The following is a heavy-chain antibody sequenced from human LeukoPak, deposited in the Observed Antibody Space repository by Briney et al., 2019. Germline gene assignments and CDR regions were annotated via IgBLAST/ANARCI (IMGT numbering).Heavy chain of an antibody. CDR3: ARDRQYSSFFDY. CDR1: GGSISSSSYY. D-gene: IGHD6-6*01. Sequence: SETLSLTCTVSGGSISSSSYYWGWIRQPAGKGLEWIGRIYTSGSTNYNPSLKSRVTMSVDTSKNQFSLKLSSVTAADTAVYYCARDRQYSSFFDYWGQGTLVTVSS. J-gene: IGHJ4*02. CDR2: IYTSGST. V-gene: IGHV4-61*02.